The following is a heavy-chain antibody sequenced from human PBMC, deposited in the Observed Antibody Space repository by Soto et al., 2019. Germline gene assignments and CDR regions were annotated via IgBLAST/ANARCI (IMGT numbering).Heavy chain of an antibody. V-gene: IGHV4-39*01. CDR1: GGSISSSSYY. D-gene: IGHD3-3*01. CDR2: IYYSGST. CDR3: ARGLFLRGSRDDFWSGYYTGEDNWFDP. Sequence: SETLSLTCTVSGGSISSSSYYWGWIRQPPGKGLEWIGSIYYSGSTYYNPSLKSRVTISVDTSKNQFSLKLSSVTAADTAVYYCARGLFLRGSRDDFWSGYYTGEDNWFDPWGQGTLVTVSS. J-gene: IGHJ5*02.